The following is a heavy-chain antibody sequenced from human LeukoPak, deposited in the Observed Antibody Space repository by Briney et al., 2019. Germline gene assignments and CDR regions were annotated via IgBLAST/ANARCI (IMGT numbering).Heavy chain of an antibody. CDR3: ARAFRGIFGVFEAFDI. Sequence: SETLSLTCTVSGGSISSTNYYWGWIRQPPGKGLEWIGSIYYSGSTYYNPSLKSRVTISVDTSKNHFSLKLSSVTAADTAVYYCARAFRGIFGVFEAFDIWGQGTMVTVSS. CDR1: GGSISSTNYY. J-gene: IGHJ3*02. CDR2: IYYSGST. V-gene: IGHV4-39*07. D-gene: IGHD3-3*01.